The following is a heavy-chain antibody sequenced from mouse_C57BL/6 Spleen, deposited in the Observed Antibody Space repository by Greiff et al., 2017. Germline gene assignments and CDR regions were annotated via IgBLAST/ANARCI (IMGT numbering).Heavy chain of an antibody. CDR1: GYSFTGYY. Sequence: VQLQQSGPELVKPGASVKISCKASGYSFTGYYMNWVKQSPEKSLEWIGEINPSTGGTTYNQKFKAKATLTVDKSSSTAYMQLKSLTSEDSAVYYCAKRGLTDYLDDWGPGTTLTVSS. CDR3: AKRGLTDYLDD. D-gene: IGHD1-1*01. V-gene: IGHV1-42*01. J-gene: IGHJ2*01. CDR2: INPSTGGT.